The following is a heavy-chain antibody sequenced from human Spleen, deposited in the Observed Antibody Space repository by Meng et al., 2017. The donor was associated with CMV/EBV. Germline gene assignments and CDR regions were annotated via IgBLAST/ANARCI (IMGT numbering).Heavy chain of an antibody. V-gene: IGHV1-69*05. CDR3: ARARDGYHY. J-gene: IGHJ4*02. D-gene: IGHD5-24*01. Sequence: SAKVPCKASGGTLSSYAINWVRQAAGQGLEWMGGVIPIFGAAHYAQRFQGRVTITTDETTSTGYMELSSLRSEDTAVYYCARARDGYHYWGQGSLVTVSS. CDR2: VIPIFGAA. CDR1: GGTLSSYA.